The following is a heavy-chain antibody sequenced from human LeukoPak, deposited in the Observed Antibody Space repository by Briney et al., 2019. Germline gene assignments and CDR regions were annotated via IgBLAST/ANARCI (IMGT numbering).Heavy chain of an antibody. CDR1: GFTFSSYS. Sequence: GGSLRLSCAAPGFTFSSYSMNWVRQAPGKGLEWVSSISSSSSYIYYADSVKGRFTISRDNAKNSLYLQMNSLRAEDTAVYYCARDRGSPELEWHWFDPWGQGTLVTVSS. CDR3: ARDRGSPELEWHWFDP. CDR2: ISSSSSYI. J-gene: IGHJ5*02. V-gene: IGHV3-21*01. D-gene: IGHD3-10*01.